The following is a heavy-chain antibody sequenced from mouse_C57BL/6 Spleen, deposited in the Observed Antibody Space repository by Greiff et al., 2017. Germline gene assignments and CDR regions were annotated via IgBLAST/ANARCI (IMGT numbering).Heavy chain of an antibody. V-gene: IGHV14-1*01. CDR1: GFNIKDYY. D-gene: IGHD1-1*01. CDR2: IDPEDGDT. Sequence: VHVKQSGAELVRPGASVKLSCTASGFNIKDYYMHWVKQRPEQGLEWIGRIDPEDGDTEYAPKFQGKATMTADTSSNTAYLQLSSLTSEDTAVYYCTTEEYGGSSPAWFAYWGQGTLVTVSA. CDR3: TTEEYGGSSPAWFAY. J-gene: IGHJ3*01.